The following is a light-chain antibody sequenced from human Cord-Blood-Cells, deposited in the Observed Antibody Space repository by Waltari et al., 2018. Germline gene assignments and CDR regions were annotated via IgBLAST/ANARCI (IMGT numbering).Light chain of an antibody. V-gene: IGLV2-11*01. CDR2: DVS. J-gene: IGLJ1*01. CDR3: CSYAGSYTYV. CDR1: SSAVGGYNY. Sequence: QSALTQPRSVSGSTGQPVTIPCTGTSSAVGGYNYVSWYQQPPGKAPKLMMYDVSKRPSGVPDRLSGSKSGNPASLTIPGLQAEDEADYYCCSYAGSYTYVFGTGTKVTVL.